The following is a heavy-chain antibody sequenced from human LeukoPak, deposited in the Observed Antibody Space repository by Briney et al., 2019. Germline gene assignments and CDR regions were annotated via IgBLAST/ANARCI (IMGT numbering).Heavy chain of an antibody. CDR3: ARGVSYYDSSGYCNEYFQH. J-gene: IGHJ1*01. D-gene: IGHD3-22*01. Sequence: SQTLSLTCAISGDSVSSNSAAWNWIRQSPSRGLEWLGRTYYRSKWSNDYAVSVKSRITINPDTSKNQFSLQLSSVTAADTAVYYCARGVSYYDSSGYCNEYFQHWGQGTLVTVSS. CDR1: GDSVSSNSAA. CDR2: TYYRSKWSN. V-gene: IGHV6-1*01.